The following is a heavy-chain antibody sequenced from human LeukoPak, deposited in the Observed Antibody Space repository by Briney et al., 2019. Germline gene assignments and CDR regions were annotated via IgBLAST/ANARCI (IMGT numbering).Heavy chain of an antibody. CDR1: GGTFTSYA. Sequence: SVKVSCKASGGTFTSYAISWVRQAPGQGLEWMGRIIPILGIANYAQKFQGRVTITADKSTSTAYMELSSLRSEDTAVYYCARAEILLWFGELTSDAFDIWGQGTMVTVSS. J-gene: IGHJ3*02. V-gene: IGHV1-69*04. CDR2: IIPILGIA. D-gene: IGHD3-10*01. CDR3: ARAEILLWFGELTSDAFDI.